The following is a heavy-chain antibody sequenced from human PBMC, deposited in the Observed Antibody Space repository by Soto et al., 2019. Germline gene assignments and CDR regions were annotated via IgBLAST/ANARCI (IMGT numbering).Heavy chain of an antibody. D-gene: IGHD4-4*01. CDR1: GGSISSGDYF. V-gene: IGHV4-30-4*01. CDR3: VRDHRKWGSTTVNVFDY. J-gene: IGHJ4*02. CDR2: ISNSGST. Sequence: QVQLQELGPGLVKPSQTLSLTCTVSGGSISSGDYFWSWVHQPPGKGLEWIGYISNSGSTYYNPSLKSRVTLSVDTSKNQFALKLTSLTAADTAVYYCVRDHRKWGSTTVNVFDYWGQGTLVTVSS.